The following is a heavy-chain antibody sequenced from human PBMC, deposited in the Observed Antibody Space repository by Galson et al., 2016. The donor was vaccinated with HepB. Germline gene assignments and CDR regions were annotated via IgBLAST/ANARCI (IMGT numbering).Heavy chain of an antibody. J-gene: IGHJ5*02. D-gene: IGHD4-23*01. CDR3: VRDHSVVPTTAYNWFDP. V-gene: IGHV3-74*01. Sequence: SLRLSCAASGFTFSYYWMHWVRQAPGKGLVWVSRISTDGSSISYADSVKGRFTISRDNAKNTLYLQMNSLRAEDTAVYFCVRDHSVVPTTAYNWFDPWGRGTLVTVSS. CDR1: GFTFSYYW. CDR2: ISTDGSSI.